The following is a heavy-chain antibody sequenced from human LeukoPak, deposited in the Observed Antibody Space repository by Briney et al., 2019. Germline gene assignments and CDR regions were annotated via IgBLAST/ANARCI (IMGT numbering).Heavy chain of an antibody. J-gene: IGHJ4*02. CDR1: GFTFSSYE. Sequence: PGGSLRVPCAASGFTFSSYEMNWVRQAPGKGLEWVSYISSSGKTIYYADSTKGRFTVSRDNAKNSLYLQMNSLRAEDTAVYYCATTSIAAAVPGCFDYWGQGTLVTVFS. CDR2: ISSSGKTI. CDR3: ATTSIAAAVPGCFDY. V-gene: IGHV3-48*03. D-gene: IGHD6-13*01.